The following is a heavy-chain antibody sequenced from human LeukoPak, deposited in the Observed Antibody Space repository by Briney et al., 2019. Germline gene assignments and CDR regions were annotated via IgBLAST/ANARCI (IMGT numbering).Heavy chain of an antibody. V-gene: IGHV3-53*01. CDR2: IYAGGDT. D-gene: IGHD6-19*01. CDR1: WFSVSSNF. J-gene: IGHJ4*02. CDR3: ARSGRGWFDY. Sequence: GGSLRLSCAASWFSVSSNFMSWVRQAPGKALEWVSVIYAGGDTYYADSVKGRFTISRDNFKNTVYLQMNSLRAEDTGMYYCARSGRGWFDYWGQGTLVTVS.